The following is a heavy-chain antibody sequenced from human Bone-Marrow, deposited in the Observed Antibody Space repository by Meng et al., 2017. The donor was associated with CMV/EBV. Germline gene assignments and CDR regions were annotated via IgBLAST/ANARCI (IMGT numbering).Heavy chain of an antibody. D-gene: IGHD5-18*01. CDR1: GFTFSSYW. V-gene: IGHV3-74*01. CDR3: ARVRYRSWFDP. Sequence: GGSLRLTCAASGFTFSSYWMHWVRQAPGKGLVWVSRINSDGSSTSYADSVKGRFTISRDNAKNTLYLKMYSLRAEDTAVYYCARVRYRSWFDPWGQGTLVTVSS. CDR2: INSDGSST. J-gene: IGHJ5*02.